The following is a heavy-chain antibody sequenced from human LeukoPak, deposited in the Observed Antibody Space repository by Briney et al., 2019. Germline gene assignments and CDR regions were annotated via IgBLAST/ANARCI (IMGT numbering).Heavy chain of an antibody. Sequence: PSETLSLTCAVSGYSISSGYYWGWIRQPPGKGLEWIGSIYHSGSTYYNPPLKSRVTISVDTSKNQFSLKLSSVTAADTAVYYCARHGEWFTSSFDYWGQGTLVTVSS. CDR3: ARHGEWFTSSFDY. D-gene: IGHD3-3*01. CDR2: IYHSGST. J-gene: IGHJ4*02. CDR1: GYSISSGYY. V-gene: IGHV4-38-2*01.